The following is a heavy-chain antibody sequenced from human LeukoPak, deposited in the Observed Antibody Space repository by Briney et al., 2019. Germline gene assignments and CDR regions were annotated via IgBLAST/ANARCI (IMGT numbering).Heavy chain of an antibody. CDR3: ARGDKGGNSADY. CDR2: MNPNSGNT. V-gene: IGHV1-8*01. CDR1: GYTFTSYD. D-gene: IGHD4-23*01. J-gene: IGHJ4*02. Sequence: ASVKLSCKASGYTFTSYDINWVRQATGQGLGWMGWMNPNSGNTGYAQKFQGRVTITRNTSLSTAYMELSSLRSEDTAVYYCARGDKGGNSADYWGQGTLVTVSS.